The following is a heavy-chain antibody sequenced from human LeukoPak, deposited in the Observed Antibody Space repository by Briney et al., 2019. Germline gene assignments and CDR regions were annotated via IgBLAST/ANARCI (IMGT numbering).Heavy chain of an antibody. D-gene: IGHD6-19*01. CDR3: ARGGSVAGTPDYYYYMDV. CDR1: GGSISSSSYY. CDR2: IYYSGST. V-gene: IGHV4-61*05. Sequence: NTSETLSLTCTVSGGSISSSSYYWGWIRQPPGKGLEWIGYIYYSGSTNYNPSLKSRVTISVDTSKNQFSLKLSSVTAADTAVYYCARGGSVAGTPDYYYYMDVWGKGTTVTVSS. J-gene: IGHJ6*03.